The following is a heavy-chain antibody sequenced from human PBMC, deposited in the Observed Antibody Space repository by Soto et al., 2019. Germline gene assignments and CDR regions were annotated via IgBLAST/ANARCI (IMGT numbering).Heavy chain of an antibody. CDR2: ISAYNGKT. V-gene: IGHV1-18*01. D-gene: IGHD2-21*01. CDR3: ASDRVIAVSGLVHN. CDR1: GYPFTSYG. J-gene: IGHJ4*01. Sequence: QVQLVQSGAEVKKPGASVKVSCKTSGYPFTSYGINWVRQAPGQGPEWMGWISAYNGKTSYTQKFQDRVTMTTDTPTSTAYMELRALRSYDTAVYYCASDRVIAVSGLVHNWGHATLVTVSS.